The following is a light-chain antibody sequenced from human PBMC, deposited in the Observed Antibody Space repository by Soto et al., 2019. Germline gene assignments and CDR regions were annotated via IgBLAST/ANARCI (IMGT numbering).Light chain of an antibody. J-gene: IGKJ5*01. Sequence: PGEGATLSCRASQTVSSSSLAWYQQKPGQAPRLLIYDASDRATGIPPRFTGSGSGTDFTLTISSLEPEDFAVYYCQQRSNWPRTFGQGTRLEIK. CDR3: QQRSNWPRT. V-gene: IGKV3D-20*02. CDR2: DAS. CDR1: QTVSSSS.